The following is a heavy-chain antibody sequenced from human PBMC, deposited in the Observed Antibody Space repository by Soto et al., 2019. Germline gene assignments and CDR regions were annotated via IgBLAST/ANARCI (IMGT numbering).Heavy chain of an antibody. Sequence: PSETLSLTCAVSGYSISSGYYWGWIRQPPGKGLEWIGSIYHSGSTYYNPSLKSRVTISVDTSKNQFSLKLSSVTAADTAVYYCARDPRPSHYYYSSGRDAFHIWGQGTMAIVS. CDR3: ARDPRPSHYYYSSGRDAFHI. CDR2: IYHSGST. J-gene: IGHJ3*02. CDR1: GYSISSGYY. D-gene: IGHD3-22*01. V-gene: IGHV4-38-2*02.